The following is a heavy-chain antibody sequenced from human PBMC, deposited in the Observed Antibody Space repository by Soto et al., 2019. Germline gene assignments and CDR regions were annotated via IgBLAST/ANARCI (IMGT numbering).Heavy chain of an antibody. CDR2: IIPYYNTL. Sequence: QAQVVQSGAEVRKPGSSVKLSCKASEGTFNSYAIAWVRQAPGQGLEWMGGIIPYYNTLNYAQKFQDRVTITADDSTNTVYMELSSLRSDDTAVYFCVSGASRWYPYFFDSWAPGTLVTVSS. J-gene: IGHJ4*02. V-gene: IGHV1-69*01. D-gene: IGHD6-13*01. CDR3: VSGASRWYPYFFDS. CDR1: EGTFNSYA.